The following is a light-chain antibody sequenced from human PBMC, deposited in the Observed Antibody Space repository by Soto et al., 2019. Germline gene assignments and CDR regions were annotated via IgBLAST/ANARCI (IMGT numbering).Light chain of an antibody. CDR2: STS. Sequence: QAVVTQEPSLTVSPGGTVTLTCASSTGAVTSGYYPNWFQQKPGQAPRALIYSTSNKNSWTPARFSGSLLGGKAALTLSGVKPEDEAEYYCLLYYGGAQLVFGGGTKVTVL. J-gene: IGLJ2*01. CDR1: TGAVTSGYY. V-gene: IGLV7-43*01. CDR3: LLYYGGAQLV.